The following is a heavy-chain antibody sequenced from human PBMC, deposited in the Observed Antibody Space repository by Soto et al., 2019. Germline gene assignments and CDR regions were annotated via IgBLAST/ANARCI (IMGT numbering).Heavy chain of an antibody. Sequence: QVQLQESGPGLVKPSQTLSLTCPVSGGSISSGGYYWSWIRHHPGKGLEWIGYIYYSGSTYYNPSLKSRVTISVDTSKNQFSLKLSSVTAADTAVYYCARVNSSRMVITENWFDPWGQGTLVTVSS. D-gene: IGHD3-22*01. J-gene: IGHJ5*02. CDR3: ARVNSSRMVITENWFDP. V-gene: IGHV4-31*03. CDR1: GGSISSGGYY. CDR2: IYYSGST.